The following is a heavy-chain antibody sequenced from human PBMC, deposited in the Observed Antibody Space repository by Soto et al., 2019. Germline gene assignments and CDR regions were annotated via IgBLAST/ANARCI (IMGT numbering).Heavy chain of an antibody. CDR3: ARGIMAMVRGVIIRWFDP. D-gene: IGHD3-10*01. J-gene: IGHJ5*02. Sequence: PSETLSLTCTVSGGSISSSSYYWSWIRQHPGKGLEWIGYIYYSGSTYYNPSLKSRVTISVDTSKNQFSLKLSSVTAADTAVYYCARGIMAMVRGVIIRWFDPWGQGTLVTVSS. CDR2: IYYSGST. CDR1: GGSISSSSYY. V-gene: IGHV4-31*03.